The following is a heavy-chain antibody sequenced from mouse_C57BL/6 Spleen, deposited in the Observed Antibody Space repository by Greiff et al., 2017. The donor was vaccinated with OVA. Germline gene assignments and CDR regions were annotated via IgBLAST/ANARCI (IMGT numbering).Heavy chain of an antibody. V-gene: IGHV1-69*01. J-gene: IGHJ4*01. Sequence: QVQLQQPGAELVMPGASVKLSCKASGYTFTSYWMHWVKQRPGQGLEWIGEIDPSDSYTNYNQKFKGKSTLTVDKSSSTAYMQLSSLTSEDSAVYYCAREGLLWWGQGTSVTVSS. CDR3: AREGLLW. CDR1: GYTFTSYW. CDR2: IDPSDSYT. D-gene: IGHD2-1*01.